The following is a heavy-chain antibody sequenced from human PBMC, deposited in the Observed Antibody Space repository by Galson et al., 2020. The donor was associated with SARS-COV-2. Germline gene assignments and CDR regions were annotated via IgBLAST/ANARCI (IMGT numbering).Heavy chain of an antibody. CDR1: GGSISSSSYY. Sequence: SETLSLTCTVSGGSISSSSYYWGRIRQPPGKGQEWIGSIYYSGSTYYNPSLKSRVTISVDTSKNQFSLKLSSVTAADTAVYYCARVSRQWLVMDPKGNFQHWGQGTLVTVSS. V-gene: IGHV4-39*07. CDR3: ARVSRQWLVMDPKGNFQH. J-gene: IGHJ1*01. D-gene: IGHD6-19*01. CDR2: IYYSGST.